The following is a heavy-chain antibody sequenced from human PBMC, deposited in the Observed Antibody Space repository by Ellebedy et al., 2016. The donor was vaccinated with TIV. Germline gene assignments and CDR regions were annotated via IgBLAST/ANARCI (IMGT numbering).Heavy chain of an antibody. V-gene: IGHV3-11*04. J-gene: IGHJ6*02. CDR1: GFTFSDYY. CDR3: ARERFYGMDV. CDR2: ISSSGSTI. Sequence: GGSLRLXXAASGFTFSDYYMSWIRQAPGKGLEWVSYISSSGSTIYYADSVKGRFTISRDNAKNSLYLQMNSLRDEDTAVYYCARERFYGMDVWGQGTTVTVSS.